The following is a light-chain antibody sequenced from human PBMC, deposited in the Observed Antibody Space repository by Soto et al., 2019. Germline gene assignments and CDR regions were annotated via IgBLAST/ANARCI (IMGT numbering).Light chain of an antibody. J-gene: IGKJ1*01. V-gene: IGKV3-20*01. CDR1: QSVSQSVTTN. CDR2: DAS. CDR3: QQYGSIPWP. Sequence: EIVMMQFPATLSVSPGERVTHSCRASQSVSQSVTTNLAWYQLKPGQAPRLLIYDASSRATGIPDRFSDSGSGTDFTLTISRLEPDDFAVYYCQQYGSIPWPFGHGTK.